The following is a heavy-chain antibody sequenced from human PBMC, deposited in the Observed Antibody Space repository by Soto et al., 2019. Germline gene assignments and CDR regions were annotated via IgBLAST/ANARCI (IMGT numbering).Heavy chain of an antibody. Sequence: ASVKVSCKASGYTFTSYYMHWVRQAPGQGLEWMGWMNPNSGNTGYAQKFQGRVTMTRNTSISTAYMELSSLRSEDTAVYYCARGINYYDSGDDAFDIWG. V-gene: IGHV1-8*02. D-gene: IGHD3-10*01. CDR3: ARGINYYDSGDDAFDI. CDR2: MNPNSGNT. CDR1: GYTFTSYY. J-gene: IGHJ3*02.